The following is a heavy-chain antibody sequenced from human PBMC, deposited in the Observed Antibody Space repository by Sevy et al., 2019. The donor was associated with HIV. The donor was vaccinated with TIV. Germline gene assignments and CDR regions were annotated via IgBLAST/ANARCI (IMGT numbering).Heavy chain of an antibody. Sequence: GGSLRLSCAASGFTVSSNYMSWVRQAPGKGLEWVSVIYSGGSTYYAYSVKGRFTISRDNSKNTLYLQMNSLRAEDTAVYYCARDSWVGEPDAFDIWGQGTMVTVSS. J-gene: IGHJ3*02. CDR2: IYSGGST. V-gene: IGHV3-53*01. D-gene: IGHD3-10*01. CDR1: GFTVSSNY. CDR3: ARDSWVGEPDAFDI.